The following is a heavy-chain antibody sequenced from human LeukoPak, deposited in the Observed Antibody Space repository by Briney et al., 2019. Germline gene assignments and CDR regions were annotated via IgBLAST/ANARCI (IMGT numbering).Heavy chain of an antibody. V-gene: IGHV3-74*01. CDR3: ARSDGGFDY. J-gene: IGHJ4*02. Sequence: AGGSLRLSCAAFGFTFSSYWMHWVRQAPGKGPVWVSHIINDGSRTSYADSVKGRFTISRDNAKNTVYPQMNSLRAEDTAVYYCARSDGGFDYWGQGTLVTVSA. CDR1: GFTFSSYW. D-gene: IGHD5-24*01. CDR2: IINDGSRT.